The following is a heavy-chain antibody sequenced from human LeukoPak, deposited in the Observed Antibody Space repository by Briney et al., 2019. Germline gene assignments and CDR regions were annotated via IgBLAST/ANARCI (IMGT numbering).Heavy chain of an antibody. CDR2: IYTSGST. Sequence: SETLSLTCTVSGGSISSYYWSWIRQPAGKGLEWIGPIYTSGSTNYNPSLKSRVTMSVDTSKNQFSLKLSSVTAADTAVYYCARDLNRYYYYYYGMDVWGQGTTVTVSS. CDR1: GGSISSYY. V-gene: IGHV4-4*07. J-gene: IGHJ6*02. D-gene: IGHD1-14*01. CDR3: ARDLNRYYYYYYGMDV.